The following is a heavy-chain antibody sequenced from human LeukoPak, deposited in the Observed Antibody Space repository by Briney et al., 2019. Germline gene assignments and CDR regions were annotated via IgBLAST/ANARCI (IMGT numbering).Heavy chain of an antibody. CDR2: TYYRSKCYN. J-gene: IGHJ4*02. CDR3: ARVSYGYSSAYDY. V-gene: IGHV6-1*01. Sequence: SQTLSLTCAISGDSVSSNSAAWNWIRQSPSSCLEWLGRTYYRSKCYNDYAVAVKSRITINPDTSKNQFPLQLNSVTPEDTAVYYCARVSYGYSSAYDYWGQGTLVTVSS. D-gene: IGHD5-18*01. CDR1: GDSVSSNSAA.